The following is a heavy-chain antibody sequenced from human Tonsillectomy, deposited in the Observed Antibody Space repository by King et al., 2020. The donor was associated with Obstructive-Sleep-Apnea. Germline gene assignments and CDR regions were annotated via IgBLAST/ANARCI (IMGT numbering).Heavy chain of an antibody. CDR2: IYYSGST. D-gene: IGHD6-25*01. CDR1: VGSISSGGYY. Sequence: VQLQESGPGLLKPSQTLSLTCTVSVGSISSGGYYWSWIRQHPGKSLEWIVYIYYSGSTSYNPSLKSRVTIPVDTSKNQFSLKLSSVTAADTAVYYCASKGYSSGNYWGQGTLVTVSS. CDR3: ASKGYSSGNY. V-gene: IGHV4-31*03. J-gene: IGHJ4*02.